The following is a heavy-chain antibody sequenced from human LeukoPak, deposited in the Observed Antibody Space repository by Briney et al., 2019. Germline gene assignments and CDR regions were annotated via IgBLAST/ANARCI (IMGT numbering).Heavy chain of an antibody. V-gene: IGHV3-48*04. D-gene: IGHD6-19*01. J-gene: IGHJ6*03. CDR1: GFTFSSYS. CDR2: ISSSSSTI. CDR3: ARDGEPSSGSFYYYYYYMDV. Sequence: GGSLRLSCAASGFTFSSYSMNWVRQAPGKGLEWVSYISSSSSTIYYADSVKGRFTISRDNAKKSLYLQMNSLRVEDTALYYCARDGEPSSGSFYYYYYYMDVWGKGTTVTVSS.